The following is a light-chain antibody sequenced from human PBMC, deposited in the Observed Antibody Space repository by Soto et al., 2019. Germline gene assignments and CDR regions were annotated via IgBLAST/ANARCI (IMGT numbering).Light chain of an antibody. V-gene: IGKV3-20*01. CDR3: QQYGSSPRT. CDR1: QSVHNY. Sequence: EIGFTPFSAPPVFAPGERANLSCRASQSVHNYLAWYQQKPGQAPRLLIYGASSRATGIPDRFSGSGSGTDFTLTISRLEPEDFAVYYCQQYGSSPRTFGQGTKVDI. CDR2: GAS. J-gene: IGKJ1*01.